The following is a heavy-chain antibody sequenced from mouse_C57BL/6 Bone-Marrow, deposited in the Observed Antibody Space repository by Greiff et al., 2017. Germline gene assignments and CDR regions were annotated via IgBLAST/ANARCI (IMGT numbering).Heavy chain of an antibody. CDR1: GYTFTSYW. Sequence: QVQLKQPGAELVRPGPSVKLSCKASGYTFTSYWMHWVKQRPGQGLEWIGVIDPSDSYTNYNQKFKGKATLTVDTSSSTAYMQLSSLTSEDSAVYYCARGLITTAVGGFAYWGQGTLVTVSA. D-gene: IGHD1-1*01. CDR3: ARGLITTAVGGFAY. V-gene: IGHV1-59*01. J-gene: IGHJ3*01. CDR2: IDPSDSYT.